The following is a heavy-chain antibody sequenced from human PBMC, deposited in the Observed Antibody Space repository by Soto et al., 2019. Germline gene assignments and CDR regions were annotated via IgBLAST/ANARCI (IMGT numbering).Heavy chain of an antibody. CDR3: ARDMGSAMTTRIFDH. CDR2: IYYGEST. CDR1: GGSVDSGNHY. D-gene: IGHD4-17*01. Sequence: QVLVQELGSGLVKPSQTLTLSCTVSGGSVDSGNHYWNWIRQPPGKGLEWIGYIYYGESTYYNPSLKSRATISVDTSQSRFSLRLTSVTAADTAVYYCARDMGSAMTTRIFDHWGQGTLVTVSS. V-gene: IGHV4-30-4*01. J-gene: IGHJ4*02.